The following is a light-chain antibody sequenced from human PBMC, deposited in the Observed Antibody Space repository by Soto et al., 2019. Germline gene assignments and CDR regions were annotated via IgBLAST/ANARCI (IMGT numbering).Light chain of an antibody. J-gene: IGLJ1*01. CDR1: SSTTGNNY. CDR3: ATWDSSLSTGV. V-gene: IGLV1-51*02. Sequence: QAVVTQPPSVSAAPGQKVTISCSGSSSTTGNNYVSWYQQLPGTAPKLLIYENDKRPSGIPDRFSGSKSGTSATLDITGLQTGDEADYYCATWDSSLSTGVFGTGTKVTVL. CDR2: END.